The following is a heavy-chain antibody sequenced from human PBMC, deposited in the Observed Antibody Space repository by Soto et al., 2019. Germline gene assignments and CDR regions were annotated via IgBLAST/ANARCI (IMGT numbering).Heavy chain of an antibody. J-gene: IGHJ6*02. V-gene: IGHV1-69*13. D-gene: IGHD6-13*01. CDR2: IIPIVGTG. CDR3: ARDLRAAGRPGMDV. CDR1: GGSFSSYA. Sequence: ASVKVSCKASGGSFSSYAISWVRQAPGQGLEWMGGIIPIVGTGNYAQNFQGRVTITADESTSTAYMELSSLRSEDTAMYYCARDLRAAGRPGMDVWGQGTTVTVSS.